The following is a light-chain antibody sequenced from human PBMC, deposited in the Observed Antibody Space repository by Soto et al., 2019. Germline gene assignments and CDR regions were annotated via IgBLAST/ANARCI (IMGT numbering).Light chain of an antibody. CDR2: AAS. CDR1: QGIGNY. J-gene: IGKJ4*01. Sequence: DIQMTLSPSSLSASVGDRVTISCRASQGIGNYLAWYQQKPGKVPELLMYAASTLQSGVSSRFSSSGSGTNFTLTISSLQPEDVATYYCQKYNSAPLTFGGGTKVDIK. V-gene: IGKV1-27*01. CDR3: QKYNSAPLT.